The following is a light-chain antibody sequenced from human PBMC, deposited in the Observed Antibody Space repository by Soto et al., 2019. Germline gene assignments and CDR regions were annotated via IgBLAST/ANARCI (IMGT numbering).Light chain of an antibody. Sequence: QSVLTQPASVSGSPGQSITISCTGTSSDVGYYNYVSWHQQHPGKAPKLLIYEVSNRPSGVSNRFSGSKSDNTASLTVSGLQAEDEADYYCSSYTASSTLIFGGGTKLTVL. CDR2: EVS. CDR3: SSYTASSTLI. V-gene: IGLV2-14*01. CDR1: SSDVGYYNY. J-gene: IGLJ2*01.